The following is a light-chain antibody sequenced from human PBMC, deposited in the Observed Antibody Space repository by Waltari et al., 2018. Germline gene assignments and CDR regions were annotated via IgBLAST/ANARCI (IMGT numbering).Light chain of an antibody. J-gene: IGKJ1*01. CDR1: QSVGRS. CDR2: DAS. V-gene: IGKV3-20*01. Sequence: DIVLTQSPGTLSLSPGERATLACRASQSVGRSLAWYQQKPGQAPRLLLYDASRRATGIPDRFSGSGSGTDFSLTISRLEPEDFAVYYCQHYVRLPATFGQGTKVEI. CDR3: QHYVRLPAT.